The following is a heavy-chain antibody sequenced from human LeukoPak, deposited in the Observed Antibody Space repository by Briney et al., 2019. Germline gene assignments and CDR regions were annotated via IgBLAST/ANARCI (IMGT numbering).Heavy chain of an antibody. Sequence: SETLSLTCTVSGASISSSSYYWSWIRQPPGKGLEWIGYIYYSGSTNYNPSLKSRVTISVDTSKNQFSLKLSSVTAADTAVYYCARDLDGYVDYWGQGTLVTVSS. CDR3: ARDLDGYVDY. CDR2: IYYSGST. D-gene: IGHD1-1*01. V-gene: IGHV4-61*01. CDR1: GASISSSSYY. J-gene: IGHJ4*02.